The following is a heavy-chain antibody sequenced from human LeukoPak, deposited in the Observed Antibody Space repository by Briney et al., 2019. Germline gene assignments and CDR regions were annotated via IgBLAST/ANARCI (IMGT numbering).Heavy chain of an antibody. CDR1: GYSISSGYY. CDR2: IYHSGST. Sequence: SETLSLTCAVSGYSISSGYYWGWIRKPPGKGLEWIGSIYHSGSTYYNPSLKSRVTISVDTSKNQFSLKLSSVTAADTAVYYCARLGGYKNQYYFDYWGQGTLVTVSS. J-gene: IGHJ4*02. D-gene: IGHD5-24*01. CDR3: ARLGGYKNQYYFDY. V-gene: IGHV4-38-2*01.